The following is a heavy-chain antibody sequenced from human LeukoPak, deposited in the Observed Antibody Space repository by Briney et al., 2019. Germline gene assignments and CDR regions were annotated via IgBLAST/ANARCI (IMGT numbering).Heavy chain of an antibody. V-gene: IGHV4-61*02. Sequence: SETLSLTCTVSGGSISSGSYYWSWIRQPAGKGLEWIGRIYTSGSTNYNPSLKSRVTISVDTSKNQFSLKLSSVTAADTAVYYCARDPYGLGSYYNYWGQGTLVTVSS. CDR3: ARDPYGLGSYYNY. J-gene: IGHJ4*02. CDR2: IYTSGST. D-gene: IGHD3-10*01. CDR1: GGSISSGSYY.